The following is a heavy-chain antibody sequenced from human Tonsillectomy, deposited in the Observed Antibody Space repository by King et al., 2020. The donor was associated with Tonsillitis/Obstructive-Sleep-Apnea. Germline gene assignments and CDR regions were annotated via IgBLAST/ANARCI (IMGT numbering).Heavy chain of an antibody. Sequence: VQLVESGGGLVQPGGSLRLSCADSGFTFNNYWMSWVRQAPDKGLEWVANIKEDGSEKYYVDSAKGRFTISRDNAKNSLFLQMNSLRAEDTAVYYCARDDNWLFGPWGQGTLVTVSS. J-gene: IGHJ4*02. V-gene: IGHV3-7*01. D-gene: IGHD3-22*01. CDR1: GFTFNNYW. CDR2: IKEDGSEK. CDR3: ARDDNWLFGP.